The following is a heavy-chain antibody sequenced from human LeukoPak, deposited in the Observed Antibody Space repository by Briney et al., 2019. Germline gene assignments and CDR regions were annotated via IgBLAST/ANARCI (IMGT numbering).Heavy chain of an antibody. D-gene: IGHD3-9*01. CDR3: ARGVQGRYFDWLLPYYFDY. CDR1: GYIFTSYY. J-gene: IGHJ4*02. Sequence: ASVKVSCKASGYIFTSYYMHWVRQAPGQGLEWMGMINPSGGSTSYAQKFQGRVTMTRDTSTSTVYMELSSLRSEDTAVYYCARGVQGRYFDWLLPYYFDYWGQGTLVTVSS. CDR2: INPSGGST. V-gene: IGHV1-46*01.